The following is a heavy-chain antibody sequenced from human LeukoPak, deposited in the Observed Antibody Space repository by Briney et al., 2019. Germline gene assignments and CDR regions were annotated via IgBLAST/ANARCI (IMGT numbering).Heavy chain of an antibody. CDR3: ARDIGRYNSYLFDY. Sequence: ASVKVSCKASGYSFTGYYMHWVRQAPGQGLEWMGWINPNSGGTNYAQKFQGRVTMTRDTSISTAYMELSRLRSDDTAVYYCARDIGRYNSYLFDYWGQGTLVTVSS. CDR2: INPNSGGT. CDR1: GYSFTGYY. J-gene: IGHJ4*02. D-gene: IGHD6-13*01. V-gene: IGHV1-2*02.